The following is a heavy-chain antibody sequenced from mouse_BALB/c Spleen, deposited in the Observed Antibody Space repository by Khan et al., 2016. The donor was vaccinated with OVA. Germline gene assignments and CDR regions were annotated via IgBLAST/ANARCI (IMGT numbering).Heavy chain of an antibody. CDR1: GFTFSIYA. J-gene: IGHJ1*01. Sequence: EVELVESGGGLVKPGGSLKLSCAASGFTFSIYAMSWVRQTPEKRLEWVASISSGGSTYYPDSVKGRFTIPRDNARHILYLQMSSLRSEDTAMYYCARGDYHGRGDFDVWGAGTTVTVSS. V-gene: IGHV5-6-5*01. D-gene: IGHD1-2*01. CDR3: ARGDYHGRGDFDV. CDR2: ISSGGST.